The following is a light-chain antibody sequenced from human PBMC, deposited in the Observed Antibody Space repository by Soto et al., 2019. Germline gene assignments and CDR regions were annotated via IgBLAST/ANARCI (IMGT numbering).Light chain of an antibody. CDR2: GNS. CDR1: SSNIGAGYA. Sequence: QSVLTQPPSVSGAPGQRVTISCTGSSSNIGAGYAVHWYQQLPGTAPKLLIYGNSNRPSVVPDRFSGSKSGTSASLAITGLQAEDEADYYCQTYDSSLSAVVFGGGTKLTVL. V-gene: IGLV1-40*01. J-gene: IGLJ2*01. CDR3: QTYDSSLSAVV.